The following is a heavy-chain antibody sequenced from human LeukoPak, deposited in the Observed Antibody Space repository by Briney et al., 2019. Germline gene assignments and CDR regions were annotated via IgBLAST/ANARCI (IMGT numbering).Heavy chain of an antibody. Sequence: PSETLSLTCIVSGYSISSGYYWGWIRQPPGKGLEWIGSIYHSGNTYYNPSLKSRVTISVDTSKNQFSLKLSSVTAADTAVYYCARVKRWQWLLTPQPRDAFDIWGQGTMVTVSS. D-gene: IGHD6-19*01. CDR2: IYHSGNT. CDR1: GYSISSGYY. J-gene: IGHJ3*02. V-gene: IGHV4-38-2*02. CDR3: ARVKRWQWLLTPQPRDAFDI.